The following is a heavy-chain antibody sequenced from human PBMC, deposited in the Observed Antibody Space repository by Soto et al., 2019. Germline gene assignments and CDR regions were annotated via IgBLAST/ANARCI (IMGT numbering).Heavy chain of an antibody. J-gene: IGHJ6*04. CDR2: IWYDGSNK. CDR3: ARELSPRDYDFWSGYPMDV. V-gene: IGHV3-33*01. Sequence: SGGSLRLSCAASGFTFSSYGMHWVRQAPGKGLEWVAVIWYDGSNKYYADSVKGRFTISRDNSKNTLYLQMNSLRAEDTAVYYCARELSPRDYDFWSGYPMDVWGKGTTVTVSS. D-gene: IGHD3-3*01. CDR1: GFTFSSYG.